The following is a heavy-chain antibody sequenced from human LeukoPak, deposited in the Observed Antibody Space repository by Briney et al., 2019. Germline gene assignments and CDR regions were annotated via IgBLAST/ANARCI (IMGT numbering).Heavy chain of an antibody. Sequence: PSETLSLTCTVSGASISNYYWSWTRQPPGKGLKWIGYMHNTGRTNYNPSLKSRVTISAETSKNQFSLRLSSVTAADTAIYYCARYAATGGPNWFDPWGPGTGVTVSS. V-gene: IGHV4-59*01. CDR1: GASISNYY. CDR2: MHNTGRT. J-gene: IGHJ5*02. CDR3: ARYAATGGPNWFDP. D-gene: IGHD2-15*01.